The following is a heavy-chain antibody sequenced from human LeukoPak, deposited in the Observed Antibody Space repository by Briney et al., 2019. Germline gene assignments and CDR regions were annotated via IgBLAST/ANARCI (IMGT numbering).Heavy chain of an antibody. CDR3: AGATDYGESISSLYQYFNF. J-gene: IGHJ4*02. CDR2: ISSSGGYI. Sequence: PGGSLRLSCAASGFTFSSYAMSWVRQAPGKGLEWVSSISSSGGYIFYRDSVKGRFTVSRDNTKKSLFLQMNSLRAEDTAVYFCAGATDYGESISSLYQYFNFWGQGTVVTVSS. CDR1: GFTFSSYA. D-gene: IGHD4-17*01. V-gene: IGHV3-21*01.